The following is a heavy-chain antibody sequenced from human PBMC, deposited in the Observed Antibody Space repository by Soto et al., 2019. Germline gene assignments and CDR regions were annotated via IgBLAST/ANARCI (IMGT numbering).Heavy chain of an antibody. CDR2: ISYDGNNE. V-gene: IGHV3-30-3*01. CDR3: ARDVGIVLIIYGAFGC. J-gene: IGHJ4*02. Sequence: QVQLVESGGGVVQPGRSLRLSCAASGFTFSSYAMHWVRQAPGKGLEWVAVISYDGNNEYYADSVKGRFTISRDDSEHTLYLRVNGMRPEDTAVYDCARDVGIVLIIYGAFGCWGQGSLVTVSS. CDR1: GFTFSSYA. D-gene: IGHD2-8*01.